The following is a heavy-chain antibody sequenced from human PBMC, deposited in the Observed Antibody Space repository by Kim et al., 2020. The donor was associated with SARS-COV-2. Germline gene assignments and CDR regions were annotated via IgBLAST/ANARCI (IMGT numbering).Heavy chain of an antibody. V-gene: IGHV4-39*07. CDR3: AREPYYYDSSGGY. J-gene: IGHJ4*02. Sequence: YNPSLKSRVNISVDTSKHQFSLKLSSVTAGDTAVYYWAREPYYYDSSGGYWGQGTLVTVSS. D-gene: IGHD3-22*01.